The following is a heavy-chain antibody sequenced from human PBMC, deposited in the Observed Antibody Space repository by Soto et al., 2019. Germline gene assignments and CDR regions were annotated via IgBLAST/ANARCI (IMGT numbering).Heavy chain of an antibody. CDR1: GGVITNFT. CDR2: SIPLLGTA. D-gene: IGHD3-16*01. J-gene: IGHJ4*02. Sequence: QVQLVQSGAEVKKPGSSVKVSCKASGGVITNFTLSWVRHAPGQALEWMGRSIPLLGTANLAQNGQGRLTLFAVTSTNTAYLARRSLGFDDTAIHYSARHKGGVDYWGQETRVTVPS. CDR3: ARHKGGVDY. V-gene: IGHV1-69*08.